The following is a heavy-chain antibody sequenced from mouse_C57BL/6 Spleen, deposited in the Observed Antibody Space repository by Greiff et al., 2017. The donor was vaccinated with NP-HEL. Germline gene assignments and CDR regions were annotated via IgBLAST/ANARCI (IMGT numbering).Heavy chain of an antibody. Sequence: VQLQQPGAELVRPGSSVKLSCKASGYTFTSYWMDWVKQRPGQGLEWIGNIYPSDSETHYNQKFKDKATLTVDKSSSTAYMQLSSLTSEDAAVYYCARSLITTEGYFDYWGQGTTLTVSS. CDR3: ARSLITTEGYFDY. CDR2: IYPSDSET. V-gene: IGHV1-61*01. CDR1: GYTFTSYW. J-gene: IGHJ2*01. D-gene: IGHD1-1*01.